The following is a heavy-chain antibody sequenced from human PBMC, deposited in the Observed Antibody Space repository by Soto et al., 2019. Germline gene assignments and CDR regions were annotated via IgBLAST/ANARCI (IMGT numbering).Heavy chain of an antibody. Sequence: LXLSCSAARFTFRNNFLSWVRQAPGKGLDCVSGITGSGRDTYYADSVKGRFTISRDNTNNLVYLQMNSLRVDDTAVYYCARPTDRGLVTQDLGGNDAFLVWGQGAMVTVSS. CDR1: RFTFRNNF. CDR3: ARPTDRGLVTQDLGGNDAFLV. J-gene: IGHJ3*01. D-gene: IGHD6-19*01. CDR2: ITGSGRDT. V-gene: IGHV3-23*01.